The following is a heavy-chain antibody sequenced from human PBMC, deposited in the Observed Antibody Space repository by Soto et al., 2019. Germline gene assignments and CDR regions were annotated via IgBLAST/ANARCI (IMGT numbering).Heavy chain of an antibody. D-gene: IGHD1-26*01. V-gene: IGHV4-39*01. CDR2: IYYSGNT. CDR1: GGSISSSSYY. J-gene: IGHJ4*02. CDR3: ARVVGAITRFDY. Sequence: QLQLQESGPGLVKSSETLSLTCTVSGGSISSSSYYWGWIRQSPGKGLEWIGSIYYSGNTYYNPSLKLRLTLSVDTSKNQFSLKLTSVTAADTAVYYCARVVGAITRFDYWGQGTLVTVSS.